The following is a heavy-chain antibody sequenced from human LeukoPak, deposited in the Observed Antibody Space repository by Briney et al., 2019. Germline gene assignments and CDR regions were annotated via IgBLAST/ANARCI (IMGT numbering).Heavy chain of an antibody. J-gene: IGHJ4*02. CDR1: GFTFSTYW. CDR3: AREDALTAFLFDY. Sequence: GGSLRLSCTASGFTFSTYWMHWVRQAPGKGLVWVSRVNTESSTTYADSVKGRFTIFRDNAKNTLYLQVNSLRTEDTAMYYCAREDALTAFLFDYWGQGTLVTVSS. D-gene: IGHD2-21*02. CDR2: VNTESST. V-gene: IGHV3-74*01.